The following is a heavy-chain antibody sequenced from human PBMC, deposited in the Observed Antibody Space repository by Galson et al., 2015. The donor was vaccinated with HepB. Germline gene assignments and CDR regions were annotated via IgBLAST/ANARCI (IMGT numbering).Heavy chain of an antibody. CDR1: GGTFSSYA. CDR3: ARVLQTTGSSEYPDAFDI. Sequence: SVKVSCKASGGTFSSYAISWVRQAPGQGLEWMGGIIPIFGTANYAQKFQGRVTITADKSTSTAYMELSSLRSEDTAVYYCARVLQTTGSSEYPDAFDIWGQGTMVTVSS. D-gene: IGHD6-6*01. V-gene: IGHV1-69*06. CDR2: IIPIFGTA. J-gene: IGHJ3*02.